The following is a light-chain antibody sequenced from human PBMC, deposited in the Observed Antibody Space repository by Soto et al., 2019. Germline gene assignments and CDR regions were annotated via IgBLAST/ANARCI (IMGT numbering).Light chain of an antibody. J-gene: IGLJ2*01. V-gene: IGLV1-44*01. CDR2: SSN. CDR1: SSNIGSNS. CDR3: AAWDAGLNTVV. Sequence: QSVLTQPPSASGTPGQRVTISCSGSSSNIGSNSVNWYQQLPGTAPKPLMYSSNQRPSGGPDRFSGAKSCTSASLAISGLLSEDEAAYYCAAWDAGLNTVVFGGGTKLTVL.